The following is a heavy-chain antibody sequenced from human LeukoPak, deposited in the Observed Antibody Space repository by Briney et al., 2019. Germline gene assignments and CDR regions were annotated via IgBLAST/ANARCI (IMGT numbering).Heavy chain of an antibody. CDR3: ARGRRVVRGVIIKVVGYFDY. V-gene: IGHV1-18*01. Sequence: EASVKVSCKASGYTFTSYGISWVRQAPGQGLEWMGWISAYNGNTNYAQKLQGRVTMTTDTSTSTAYMELRSLRSDDTAVYYCARGRRVVRGVIIKVVGYFDYWGQGTLVTVSS. CDR1: GYTFTSYG. D-gene: IGHD3-10*01. CDR2: ISAYNGNT. J-gene: IGHJ4*02.